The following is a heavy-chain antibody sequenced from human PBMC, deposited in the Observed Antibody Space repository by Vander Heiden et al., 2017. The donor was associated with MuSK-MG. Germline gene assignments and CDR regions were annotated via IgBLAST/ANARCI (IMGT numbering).Heavy chain of an antibody. CDR1: GVTLSSFA. CDR3: AKDDGSSSGYGYDYFDY. J-gene: IGHJ4*02. V-gene: IGHV3-23*01. CDR2: SSGSGGST. D-gene: IGHD6-13*01. Sequence: EVQLLESGGGLVQPGGSLRLSRAAPGVTLSSFALSRVPQAPGEGLEWVSASSGSGGSTYYEDSVKGRFTISRDNSKNTLYLQLNSLRAEDNAVYYCAKDDGSSSGYGYDYFDYWGQGTLVTVSS.